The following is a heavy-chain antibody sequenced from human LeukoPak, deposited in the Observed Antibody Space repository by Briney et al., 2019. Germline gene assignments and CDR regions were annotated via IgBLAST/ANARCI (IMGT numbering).Heavy chain of an antibody. CDR3: ARTSIFGIYYFDY. CDR1: GGSISSGGYY. V-gene: IGHV4-30-2*01. Sequence: SQTLSLTCTVSGGSISSGGYYWSWIRQPPGKGLEWIGYIYHSGSTYYNPSLKGRVTMSVDRSNNQFSLKLSSMTAADTAVYYCARTSIFGIYYFDYWGQGTLVTVSS. D-gene: IGHD3-3*01. CDR2: IYHSGST. J-gene: IGHJ4*02.